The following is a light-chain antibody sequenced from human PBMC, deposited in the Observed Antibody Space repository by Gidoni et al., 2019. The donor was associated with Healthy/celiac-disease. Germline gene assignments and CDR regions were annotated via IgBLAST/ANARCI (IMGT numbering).Light chain of an antibody. CDR1: NSDVGGYNY. J-gene: IGLJ2*01. CDR3: SSYTSSSSLVV. V-gene: IGLV2-14*01. Sequence: PGQSITISCTGTNSDVGGYNYVSWYQQHPGKAPKLMIYEVSNRPSGVSNRFSGSKSGSTASLTISGLQAEDEADYYCSSYTSSSSLVVFGGGTKLTVL. CDR2: EVS.